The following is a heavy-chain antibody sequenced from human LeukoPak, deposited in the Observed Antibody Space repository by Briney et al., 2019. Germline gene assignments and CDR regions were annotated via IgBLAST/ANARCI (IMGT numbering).Heavy chain of an antibody. Sequence: SETLSLTCTVSGDSISNCAYYWSWLRQLPGNGLEWIGYIYYTGSTYDNPSLKSRVTISVDTSKNQFSLNLSSVTAADTAVYSCARETYSSSFFDPWGQGTLVTVSS. CDR3: ARETYSSSFFDP. V-gene: IGHV4-31*03. CDR1: GDSISNCAYY. J-gene: IGHJ5*02. D-gene: IGHD6-13*01. CDR2: IYYTGST.